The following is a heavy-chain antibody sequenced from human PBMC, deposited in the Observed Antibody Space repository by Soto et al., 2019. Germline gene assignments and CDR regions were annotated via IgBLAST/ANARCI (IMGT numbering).Heavy chain of an antibody. CDR2: INAGNGNT. CDR3: ARDIGSYDFWSGYRLNYYYYGMDV. D-gene: IGHD3-3*01. V-gene: IGHV1-3*01. Sequence: ASVKVSCKASGYTFTSYAMRWVRQAPGQRLEWMGWINAGNGNTKYSQKFQGRVTITRDTSASTAYMELSSLRSEDTAVYYCARDIGSYDFWSGYRLNYYYYGMDVWGQGTTVTVSS. CDR1: GYTFTSYA. J-gene: IGHJ6*02.